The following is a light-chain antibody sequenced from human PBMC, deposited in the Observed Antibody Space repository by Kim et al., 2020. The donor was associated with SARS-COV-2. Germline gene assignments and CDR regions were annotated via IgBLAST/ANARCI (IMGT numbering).Light chain of an antibody. Sequence: SPGDSATLSCRASRRITSDVLAWYQHKPGQAPRLLIFAVVIRATGIPDRFSGSGSVTDFTLTISRLEPEDSAVYYCQHYGDSPGTFGQGTKVDIK. CDR2: AVV. J-gene: IGKJ1*01. CDR3: QHYGDSPGT. CDR1: RRITSDV. V-gene: IGKV3-20*01.